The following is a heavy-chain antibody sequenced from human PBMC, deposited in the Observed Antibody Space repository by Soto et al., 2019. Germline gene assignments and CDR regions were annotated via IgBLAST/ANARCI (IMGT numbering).Heavy chain of an antibody. CDR3: ARNLDDSSGPIDY. D-gene: IGHD3-22*01. CDR2: IYCDDDN. CDR1: GFSLSTSGVG. Sequence: QITLKESGPTLVKPTQTPTLTCTFSGFSLSTSGVGVGWIRQPPGKALEWLALIYCDDDNRYSPSLKSRLTITQDTSKNHVVLTMANIDHVDTAAYYCARNLDDSSGPIDYWGQGSLVTVS. J-gene: IGHJ4*02. V-gene: IGHV2-5*02.